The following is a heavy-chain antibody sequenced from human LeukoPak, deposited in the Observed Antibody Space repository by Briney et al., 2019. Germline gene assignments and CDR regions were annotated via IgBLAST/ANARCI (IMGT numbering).Heavy chain of an antibody. D-gene: IGHD2-15*01. CDR2: MNPDSTNT. CDR1: GYTFASYD. CDR3: ARVPSLGYCSGGSCYRFDH. Sequence: ASVTVSCKASGYTFASYDINWVRQAPGQGLEWMGWMNPDSTNTGYAQKFQGRVTMTRDTSMSTAYMELSSLTSEDTAVYYCARVPSLGYCSGGSCYRFDHWDQGTLVAVSS. V-gene: IGHV1-8*01. J-gene: IGHJ4*02.